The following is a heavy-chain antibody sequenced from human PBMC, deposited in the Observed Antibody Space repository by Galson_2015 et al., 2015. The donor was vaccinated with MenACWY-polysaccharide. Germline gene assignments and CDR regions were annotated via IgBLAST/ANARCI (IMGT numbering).Heavy chain of an antibody. J-gene: IGHJ6*02. Sequence: SLRLSCAASGFTFTDYYMTWIRQAPGKGLEWVSHISHSGNTIYNADSVLGRLSISRDNAKNLLYLEMNSLGVEDTAVYYCARYPKTVTARPLYGLDVWGQGITVIVSS. V-gene: IGHV3-11*01. D-gene: IGHD6-6*01. CDR2: ISHSGNTI. CDR3: ARYPKTVTARPLYGLDV. CDR1: GFTFTDYY.